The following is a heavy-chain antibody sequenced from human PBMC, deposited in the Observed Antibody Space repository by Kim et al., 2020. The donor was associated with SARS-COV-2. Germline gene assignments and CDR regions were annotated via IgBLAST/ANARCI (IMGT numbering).Heavy chain of an antibody. CDR3: ARVEDTAMVYFDY. Sequence: HEDSVKGRFTISRGHAKNSLYLQMNSLRDEDTAVYYCARVEDTAMVYFDYWGQGTLVTVSS. J-gene: IGHJ4*02. D-gene: IGHD5-18*01. V-gene: IGHV3-48*02.